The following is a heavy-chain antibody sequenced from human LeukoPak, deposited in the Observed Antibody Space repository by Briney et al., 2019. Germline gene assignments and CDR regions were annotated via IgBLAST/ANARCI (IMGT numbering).Heavy chain of an antibody. CDR2: INPNSGGT. D-gene: IGHD6-19*01. CDR3: ARDLGAVAGYDY. J-gene: IGHJ4*02. CDR1: GYTFTGYY. V-gene: IGHV1-2*06. Sequence: ASVKVSCKASGYTFTGYYMHWLRQAPGQGLEWMGRINPNSGGTNYAQKFQGRVTMTRDTSISTAYMELSRLRSDDTAVYYCARDLGAVAGYDYWGQGTLVTVSS.